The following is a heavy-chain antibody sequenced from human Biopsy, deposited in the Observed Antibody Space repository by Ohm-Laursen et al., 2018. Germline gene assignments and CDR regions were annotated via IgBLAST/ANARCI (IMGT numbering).Heavy chain of an antibody. D-gene: IGHD1-26*01. V-gene: IGHV3-48*03. CDR1: GFAFNLYE. CDR2: IYGGGSPV. Sequence: GSLRLSCAASGFAFNLYEMNWVRQAPGTGMAWISYIYGGGSPVSYADSVKGRFTISRGNAQNSLYLHMNSLRAEDTAVYYCARLNSGTYDASDLWGQGTMVIVSS. J-gene: IGHJ3*01. CDR3: ARLNSGTYDASDL.